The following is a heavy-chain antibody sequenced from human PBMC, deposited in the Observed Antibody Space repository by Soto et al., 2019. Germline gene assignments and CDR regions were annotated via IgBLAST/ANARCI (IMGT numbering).Heavy chain of an antibody. CDR3: ARGGAYCSSTSCSFDY. CDR2: IYYSGST. Sequence: PSETLSLTCTVSGGSISSGDYYWSWIRQPPGKGLEWIGYIYYSGSTYYNPSLKSRVTISVDTSKNQFSLKLSSVTAADTAVYYCARGGAYCSSTSCSFDYWGQGTLVTVSS. D-gene: IGHD2-2*01. J-gene: IGHJ4*02. V-gene: IGHV4-30-4*01. CDR1: GGSISSGDYY.